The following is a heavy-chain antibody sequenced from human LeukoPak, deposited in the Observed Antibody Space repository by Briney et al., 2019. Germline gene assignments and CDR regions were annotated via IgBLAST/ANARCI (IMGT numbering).Heavy chain of an antibody. J-gene: IGHJ4*02. CDR3: ARNDFWSGYLDY. CDR1: GYSISSGYY. Sequence: PSETLSLTCTASGYSISSGYYWSWIRQPAGKGLEWIGRIYTSGSTNYNPSLKSRVTISVDTSKNQFSLKLSSVTAADTAVYYCARNDFWSGYLDYWGQGTLVTVSS. V-gene: IGHV4-61*02. D-gene: IGHD3-3*01. CDR2: IYTSGST.